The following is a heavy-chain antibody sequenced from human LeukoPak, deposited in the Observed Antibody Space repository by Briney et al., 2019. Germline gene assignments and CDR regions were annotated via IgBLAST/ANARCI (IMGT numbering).Heavy chain of an antibody. V-gene: IGHV4-39*01. D-gene: IGHD2-2*01. J-gene: IGHJ3*02. CDR3: ARRGFVVVPAATYDAFDI. CDR2: IHYNGGT. Sequence: PSETLSLTCTVSGGSVSSSGYYWGWIRQPPGKGLEWIGTIHYNGGTYYNPSLKGRVTISIDTSKNQFSLKLSSVTAADTAVYYCARRGFVVVPAATYDAFDIWGQGTMVTVSS. CDR1: GGSVSSSGYY.